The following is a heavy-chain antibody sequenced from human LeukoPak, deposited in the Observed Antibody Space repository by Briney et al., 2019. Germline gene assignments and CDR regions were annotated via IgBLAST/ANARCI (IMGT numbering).Heavy chain of an antibody. D-gene: IGHD6-19*01. CDR3: AKMLIYGSVQRGGYFDY. CDR2: ISGSGGST. J-gene: IGHJ4*02. CDR1: AFTFSTYA. V-gene: IGHV3-23*01. Sequence: GGSLRLSCAASAFTFSTYAMSCVRQAPGGGRGCVSAISGSGGSTYYADSVKGRVTISRDNSKNTLYLQMSSLRAEDTALYYCAKMLIYGSVQRGGYFDYWGQGTLVTVSS.